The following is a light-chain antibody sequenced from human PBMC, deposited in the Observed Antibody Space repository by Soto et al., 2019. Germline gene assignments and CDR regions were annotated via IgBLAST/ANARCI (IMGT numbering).Light chain of an antibody. CDR2: GAS. CDR3: QQYNKWPLT. Sequence: EVVLTQSPATLSVSPGERATLSCRASQYLDRNLAWYQQKPGQPPRLVIYGASIRATGIPARFSGSESGTELTLTISSLQSEDFAVDYCQQYNKWPLTFGGGTKVEIK. J-gene: IGKJ4*01. CDR1: QYLDRN. V-gene: IGKV3-15*01.